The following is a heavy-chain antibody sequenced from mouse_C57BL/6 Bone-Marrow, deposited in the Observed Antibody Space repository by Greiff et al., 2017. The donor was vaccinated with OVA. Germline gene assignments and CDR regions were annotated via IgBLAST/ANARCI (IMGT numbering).Heavy chain of an antibody. J-gene: IGHJ1*03. D-gene: IGHD6-1*01. CDR2: ISSGGSYT. Sequence: EVKLVESGGDLVKPGGSLKLSCAASGFTFSSYGMSWVSQTPDKGLEWVASISSGGSYTYYPDSLKGRFTITRDNAKNTRYLQMSSLKSEDTAMYYCARHRVPYWYFDVWGTVTTVTVAS. CDR3: ARHRVPYWYFDV. CDR1: GFTFSSYG. V-gene: IGHV5-6*01.